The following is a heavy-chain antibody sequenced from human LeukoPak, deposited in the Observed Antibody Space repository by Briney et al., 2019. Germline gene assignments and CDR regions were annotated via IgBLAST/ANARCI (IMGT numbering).Heavy chain of an antibody. V-gene: IGHV3-30*02. J-gene: IGHJ4*02. CDR2: IRYDGSNK. D-gene: IGHD1-1*01. Sequence: GGSLRLSCAASGFTFSSYGMHWVRQAPGKGLEWVAFIRYDGSNKYYADSVKGQFTISRDNSKNTLYLQMNSLRAEDTAVYYCAKDLEPVQLERHVTDYWGQGTLVTVSS. CDR1: GFTFSSYG. CDR3: AKDLEPVQLERHVTDY.